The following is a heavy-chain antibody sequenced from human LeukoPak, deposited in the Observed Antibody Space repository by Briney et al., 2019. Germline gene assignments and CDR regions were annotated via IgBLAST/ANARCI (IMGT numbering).Heavy chain of an antibody. CDR1: GFNVRSQY. V-gene: IGHV3-66*01. J-gene: IGHJ3*02. Sequence: GSLKLSWAASGFNVRSQYMNLVRQAPGEGLELGLVIYSGGTTYYADSVKARFTTSRDNSKSTLYLQMNSPRAEDTAVYYCARDQDSGYGDAFDIWGQGTMVTVSS. CDR3: ARDQDSGYGDAFDI. D-gene: IGHD5-12*01. CDR2: IYSGGTT.